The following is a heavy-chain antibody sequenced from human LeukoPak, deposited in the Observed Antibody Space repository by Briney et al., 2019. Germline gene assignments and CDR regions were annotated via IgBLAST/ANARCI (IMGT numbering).Heavy chain of an antibody. CDR1: GFTFSSFS. CDR2: ISSSGSYI. J-gene: IGHJ3*02. Sequence: GGSLRLSCAASGFTFSSFSMNWVRQAPGKGLEWVSSISSSGSYINFADSVKGRFTISRDNAKSSLYLQMNSLRAEDTAVYYCARVWQQLILRPDAFDTWGRGTMVTVSS. V-gene: IGHV3-21*01. D-gene: IGHD6-13*01. CDR3: ARVWQQLILRPDAFDT.